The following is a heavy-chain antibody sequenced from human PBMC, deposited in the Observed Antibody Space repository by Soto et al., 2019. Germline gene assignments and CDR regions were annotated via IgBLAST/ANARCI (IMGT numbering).Heavy chain of an antibody. J-gene: IGHJ3*02. V-gene: IGHV3-21*01. D-gene: IGHD6-13*01. CDR2: ISSSSSYI. CDR1: GFTFSSYS. CDR3: ARDSSRWDKNDAFDI. Sequence: PGGSLRLSCAASGFTFSSYSMNWVRQAPGKGLEWVSSISSSSSYIYYADSVKGRFTISRDNAKNSLYLQMNSLRAEDTAVYYCARDSSRWDKNDAFDIWGQGTMVTVSS.